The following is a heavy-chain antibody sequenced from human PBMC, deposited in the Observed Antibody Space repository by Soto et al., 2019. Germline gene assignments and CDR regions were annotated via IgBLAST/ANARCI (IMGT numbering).Heavy chain of an antibody. CDR3: ARGCGYNGYMDV. V-gene: IGHV1-8*01. D-gene: IGHD5-18*01. J-gene: IGHJ6*03. Sequence: QVQLVQSGAEVKKPGASVKVSCKASGYTFTSYDINWVRQATGQGLEWMGWMNPNSGNTGFAQKFQGRVTMTRITTISTAYTELSSLISEVTAVYYCARGCGYNGYMDVWGKGTTVTVSS. CDR1: GYTFTSYD. CDR2: MNPNSGNT.